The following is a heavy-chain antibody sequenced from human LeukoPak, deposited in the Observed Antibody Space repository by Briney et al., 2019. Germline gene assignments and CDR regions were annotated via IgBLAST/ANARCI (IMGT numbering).Heavy chain of an antibody. J-gene: IGHJ4*02. CDR1: VGSLSCFY. CDR3: ARGLNYDFWSGYYLSPFDY. CDR2: IYYSRST. D-gene: IGHD3-3*01. V-gene: IGHV4-59*01. Sequence: SETLSHTRIVSVGSLSCFYWGWIRQPPGKGLEWIGYIYYSRSTNYNPSLKSRVTISVDTTKNQFSLMLSSVTAADTAVYYCARGLNYDFWSGYYLSPFDYWGQGTLVTVSS.